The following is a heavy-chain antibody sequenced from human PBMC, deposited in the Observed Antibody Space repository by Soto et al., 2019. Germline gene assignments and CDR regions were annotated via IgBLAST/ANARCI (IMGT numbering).Heavy chain of an antibody. D-gene: IGHD2-2*01. CDR1: GGSINSGGYY. J-gene: IGHJ6*03. V-gene: IGHV4-31*03. Sequence: SETLSLTCTVSGGSINSGGYYWSWIRQHPGKGLEWIGYIYYSGSTYYNPSLKSRVTISVDTSKNQFSLKLSSVTAADTAVYYCARVNGVVPAYMDVWGQGTTVTVSS. CDR2: IYYSGST. CDR3: ARVNGVVPAYMDV.